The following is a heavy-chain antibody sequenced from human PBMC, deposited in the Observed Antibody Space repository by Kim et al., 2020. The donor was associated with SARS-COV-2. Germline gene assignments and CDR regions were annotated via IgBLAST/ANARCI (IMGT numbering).Heavy chain of an antibody. V-gene: IGHV7-4-1*02. CDR2: INTNTGHP. CDR1: GYTFTTYA. Sequence: ASVKVSCKASGYTFTTYALNWVRQAPGQGLEWMGWINTNTGHPTFAQGFTGRFDFTLDTSVSTAYLQISSLKADDTAVYYCARPNRGVSTSFAYWGQGSLVTVSS. J-gene: IGHJ4*02. CDR3: ARPNRGVSTSFAY. D-gene: IGHD6-6*01.